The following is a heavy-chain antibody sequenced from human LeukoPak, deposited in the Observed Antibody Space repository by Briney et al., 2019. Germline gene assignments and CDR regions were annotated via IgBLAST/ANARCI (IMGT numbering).Heavy chain of an antibody. J-gene: IGHJ2*01. Sequence: SETLSPTCTVSGGSISSYYWSWIRQPPGKGLEWIGYIYYSGSTNYNPSLKSRVTISVDTSKNQFSLKLSSVTAADTAVYYCARVPLDVTTTYWNFYLWGRGTLVTVSS. D-gene: IGHD4-11*01. CDR1: GGSISSYY. CDR3: ARVPLDVTTTYWNFYL. V-gene: IGHV4-59*01. CDR2: IYYSGST.